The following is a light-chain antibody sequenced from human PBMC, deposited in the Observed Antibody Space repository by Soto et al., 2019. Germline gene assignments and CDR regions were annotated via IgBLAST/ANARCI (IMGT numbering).Light chain of an antibody. CDR1: QSVSSSY. V-gene: IGKV3-20*01. CDR2: GAS. CDR3: QQYGSSPQGT. Sequence: EIVLTQSPGTLSLSPGERATLSCRASQSVSSSYLAWYQQKPGQAPRLLIYGASSRATGIPDRFSGSGSGTAVTLTISRLEPEDFAVYYCQQYGSSPQGTFGQGTKVEIK. J-gene: IGKJ1*01.